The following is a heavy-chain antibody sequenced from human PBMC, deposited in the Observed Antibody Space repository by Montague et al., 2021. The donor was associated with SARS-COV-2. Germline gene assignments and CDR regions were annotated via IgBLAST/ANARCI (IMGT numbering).Heavy chain of an antibody. CDR2: IDHSGNT. J-gene: IGHJ4*02. D-gene: IGHD2-21*01. CDR1: RGSFHIFS. V-gene: IGHV4-34*10. CDR3: ARCSRVVGITPGFRY. Sequence: SETLSLTCAVYRGSFHIFSWGWIRQSPGKGLEWIGEIDHSGNTNYNPSLKSRVTISVDTSKNQFSLNLTSVTAADTAMYYCARCSRVVGITPGFRYWGQGTQVAVSS.